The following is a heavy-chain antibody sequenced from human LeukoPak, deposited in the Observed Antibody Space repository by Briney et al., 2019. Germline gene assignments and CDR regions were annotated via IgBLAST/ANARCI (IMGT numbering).Heavy chain of an antibody. J-gene: IGHJ4*02. D-gene: IGHD4-17*01. V-gene: IGHV4-59*01. Sequence: PSETLSLTCTVSGGSISSYYWSWIRQPPGKGLEWIGYIYYSGSTNYNPSLKSRVTISVDTSKNQFSLKLSSVTAADTAVYYCARGGGITVTRNFDYWGQGTLVTVSS. CDR3: ARGGGITVTRNFDY. CDR2: IYYSGST. CDR1: GGSISSYY.